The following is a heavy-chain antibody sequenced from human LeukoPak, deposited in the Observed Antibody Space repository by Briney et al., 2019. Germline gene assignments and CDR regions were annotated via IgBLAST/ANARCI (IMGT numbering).Heavy chain of an antibody. CDR3: ARGHDFWSGYPDYYYYYGMDV. CDR1: GFTFSSYA. Sequence: PGGSLRFSCAASGFTFSSYAMHWVRQAPGKGLEYVSAISSNGGSTYYANFVKGRFTISRDNSKNTLYLQMGSLRAEDMAVYYCARGHDFWSGYPDYYYYYGMDVWGQGTTVTVSS. D-gene: IGHD3-3*01. J-gene: IGHJ6*02. V-gene: IGHV3-64*01. CDR2: ISSNGGST.